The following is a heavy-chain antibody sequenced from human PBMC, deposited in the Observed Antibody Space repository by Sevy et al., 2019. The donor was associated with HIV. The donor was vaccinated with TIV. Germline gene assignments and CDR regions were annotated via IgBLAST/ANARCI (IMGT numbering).Heavy chain of an antibody. CDR1: GGSISSGGYS. V-gene: IGHV4-30-2*01. CDR2: IYHSGST. Sequence: SETLSLTCAVSGGSISSGGYSWSWIRQPPGKGLEWIGYIYHSGSTYYNPSLKSRVTISVDRSKNQFSLKLSSVTAADTAVYYCARAGRAMTGYYRGFDYWGQGTLVTVSS. D-gene: IGHD3-9*01. CDR3: ARAGRAMTGYYRGFDY. J-gene: IGHJ4*02.